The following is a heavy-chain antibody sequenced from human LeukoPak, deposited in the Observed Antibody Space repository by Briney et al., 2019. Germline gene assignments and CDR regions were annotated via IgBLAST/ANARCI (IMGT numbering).Heavy chain of an antibody. CDR3: ARVGEVDSGYDLEAFDI. CDR2: IYYSGST. D-gene: IGHD5-12*01. CDR1: GGSISSSSYY. V-gene: IGHV4-39*01. J-gene: IGHJ3*02. Sequence: SETLSLTCTVSGGSISSSSYYWGWIRQPPGKGLEWIGRIYYSGSTYYNPSLKSRVTISVDTSKNQFSLKLSSVAAADTAVYYCARVGEVDSGYDLEAFDIWGQGTMVTVSS.